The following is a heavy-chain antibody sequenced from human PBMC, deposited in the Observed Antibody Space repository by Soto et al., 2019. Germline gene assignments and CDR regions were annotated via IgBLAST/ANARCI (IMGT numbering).Heavy chain of an antibody. V-gene: IGHV3-15*07. CDR2: IKTNTDGGTT. CDR1: GLTISNAW. Sequence: EVHLVESGGGFIYPGGSLRLSCAASGLTISNAWMNWVRQAPGKGLEWVGRIKTNTDGGTTAYAAAVKGRFTVSRDDSKNTLYLQMNSLQTEDTAVYYCTTGSVEGVWGQGTTVTVSS. J-gene: IGHJ6*02. CDR3: TTGSVEGV. D-gene: IGHD2-15*01.